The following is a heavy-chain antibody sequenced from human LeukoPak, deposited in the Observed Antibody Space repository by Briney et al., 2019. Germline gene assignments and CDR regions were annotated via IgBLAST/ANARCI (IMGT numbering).Heavy chain of an antibody. D-gene: IGHD3-9*01. J-gene: IGHJ6*03. CDR3: AKGGGFDWLNYYYMDV. CDR2: ISSDGSIP. Sequence: PGGSLRLSCAASGFTFSNYWMHWVRHAPGKGVMWVSRISSDGSIPNYADCERGRFTISRDNEKNTVYVKMNSVRGEDTAVYYCAKGGGFDWLNYYYMDVWGKGTTFIISS. CDR1: GFTFSNYW. V-gene: IGHV3-74*01.